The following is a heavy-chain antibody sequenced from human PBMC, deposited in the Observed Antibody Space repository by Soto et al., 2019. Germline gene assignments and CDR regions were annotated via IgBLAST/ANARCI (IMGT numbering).Heavy chain of an antibody. D-gene: IGHD2-15*01. CDR3: ARGVVAGLKDY. CDR1: GYNFTGYY. CDR2: INPNRGGT. Sequence: QVQLVQSGAEVKKPGASVKVSCKASGYNFTGYYMHWVRQATGQGLEWMGWINPNRGGTNYAQKFQGWVTMTRDTSISTAYMELSRLRSDDTAVYYCARGVVAGLKDYWGQGTLVTVSS. V-gene: IGHV1-2*04. J-gene: IGHJ4*02.